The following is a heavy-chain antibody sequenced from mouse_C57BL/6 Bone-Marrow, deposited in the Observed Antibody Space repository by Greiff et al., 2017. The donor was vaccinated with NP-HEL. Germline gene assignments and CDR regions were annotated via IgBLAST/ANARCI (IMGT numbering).Heavy chain of an antibody. D-gene: IGHD1-1*01. CDR3: ARERFPDYGSSYDY. V-gene: IGHV1-64*01. CDR1: GYTFTRYW. Sequence: QVQLQQPGAELVRPGTSVKLSCKASGYTFTRYWMHWVKQRPGQGLEWMGMLHPSSGSTNYNEKFKSKATLTVDKSSSTAYMQLSSLTSEDSAVYYCARERFPDYGSSYDYWGQGTTLTVSS. CDR2: LHPSSGST. J-gene: IGHJ2*01.